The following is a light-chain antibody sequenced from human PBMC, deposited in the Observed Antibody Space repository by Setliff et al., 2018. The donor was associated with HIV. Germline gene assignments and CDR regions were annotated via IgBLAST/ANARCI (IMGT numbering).Light chain of an antibody. V-gene: IGLV1-44*01. CDR1: SSNIGSDS. J-gene: IGLJ2*01. CDR2: RNN. CDR3: QSYDTRTLVVV. Sequence: QSALTQPPSASGTPGQRVTISCSGSSSNIGSDSVKWYQQLPGTAPKVLIYRNNQRPSGVSDRFSGSVDTSSNSASLIISGLKSEDEADYYCQSYDTRTLVVVFGGGTKVTVL.